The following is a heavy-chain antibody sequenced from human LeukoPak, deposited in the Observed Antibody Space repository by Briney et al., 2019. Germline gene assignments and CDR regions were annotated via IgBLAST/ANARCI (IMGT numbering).Heavy chain of an antibody. J-gene: IGHJ3*02. CDR1: GFTFSNFA. D-gene: IGHD3-22*01. CDR3: AKTGGYYDTSDLYRPDVFGI. Sequence: GGSLRLSCAASGFTFSNFAMSWVRQAPGKGLEWVLAISGTGGNTFYTDSVTGRFTISRDNSKNTLYVQMNSLRAEDTAVYYCAKTGGYYDTSDLYRPDVFGIWGQGTVVTVSS. CDR2: ISGTGGNT. V-gene: IGHV3-23*01.